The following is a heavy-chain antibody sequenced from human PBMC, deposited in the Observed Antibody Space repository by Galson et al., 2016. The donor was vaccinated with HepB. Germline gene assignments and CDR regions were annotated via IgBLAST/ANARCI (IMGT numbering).Heavy chain of an antibody. J-gene: IGHJ4*02. CDR1: GFGLFNFW. V-gene: IGHV3-7*01. CDR2: IKQDGSEK. D-gene: IGHD6-19*01. CDR3: ARWDYTSGPLDS. Sequence: SLRLSCAASGFGLFNFWMNWVRQTPGGGLEWVANIKQDGSEKHYVDSVKGRFTISRDSAENLLYLQMNGLRADDTAVYFCARWDYTSGPLDSWGRGTLVTVSS.